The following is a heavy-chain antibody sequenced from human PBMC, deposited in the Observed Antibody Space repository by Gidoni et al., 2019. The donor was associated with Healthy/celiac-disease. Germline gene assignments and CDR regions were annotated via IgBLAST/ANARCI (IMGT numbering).Heavy chain of an antibody. V-gene: IGHV1-69*01. CDR2: IIPIFGTA. D-gene: IGHD6-19*01. Sequence: QVQLVQSGAEVKKPGSSVKVSCKASGGPFSSYAISWVRQAPGQGLEWMGGIIPIFGTANYAQKFQGRVTITADESTSTAYMELSSLRSEDTAVYYCARVPVYSSGWYYFDYWGQGTLVTVSS. CDR1: GGPFSSYA. J-gene: IGHJ4*02. CDR3: ARVPVYSSGWYYFDY.